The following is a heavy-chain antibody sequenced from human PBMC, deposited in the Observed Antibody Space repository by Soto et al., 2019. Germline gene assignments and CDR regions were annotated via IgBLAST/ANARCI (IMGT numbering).Heavy chain of an antibody. CDR1: GGTFSNSA. CDR3: ARDGDLRSDFWSGPLGGGWFDP. CDR2: IIPIFGST. Sequence: QVQLVQSGAEVRKPGSSVKVSCKASGGTFSNSAITWVRQAPGQGLEWVGGIIPIFGSTNYAQKFQGRVTITADESTXTXXXEXXSLTSEDTAVYYWARDGDLRSDFWSGPLGGGWFDPWGQGTLVTVSS. J-gene: IGHJ5*02. V-gene: IGHV1-69*12. D-gene: IGHD3-3*01.